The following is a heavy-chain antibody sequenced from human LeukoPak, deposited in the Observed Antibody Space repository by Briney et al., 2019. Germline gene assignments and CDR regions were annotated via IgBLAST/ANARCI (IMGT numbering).Heavy chain of an antibody. V-gene: IGHV1-18*01. Sequence: GASVKVSCKASGYTFTSYGISWVRQAPGQGLEWMGRISAYTGNTNYAQKLQGRVTMTADTSTSTAYMELRSLRSDDTAVYYCARAPITGYSSSNWFDPWGQGTLVTVSS. J-gene: IGHJ5*02. CDR3: ARAPITGYSSSNWFDP. CDR2: ISAYTGNT. D-gene: IGHD6-13*01. CDR1: GYTFTSYG.